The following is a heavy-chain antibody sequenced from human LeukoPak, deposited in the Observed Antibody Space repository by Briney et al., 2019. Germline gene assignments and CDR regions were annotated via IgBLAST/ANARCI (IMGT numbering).Heavy chain of an antibody. D-gene: IGHD3-22*01. Sequence: ASVKVSCKASGYTFTSYGINWVRQATGQGLEWMGWMNPNSGNTGYAQKFQGRVTMTRNTSISTAYMELSSLRSEDTAVYYCARGSDYYDSSGTPTAAFDIWGQGTMVTVSS. CDR1: GYTFTSYG. CDR3: ARGSDYYDSSGTPTAAFDI. J-gene: IGHJ3*02. V-gene: IGHV1-8*01. CDR2: MNPNSGNT.